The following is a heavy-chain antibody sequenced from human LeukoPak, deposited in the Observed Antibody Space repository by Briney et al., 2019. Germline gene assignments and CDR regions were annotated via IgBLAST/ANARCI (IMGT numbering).Heavy chain of an antibody. Sequence: PGGSLRLSCAASGFTFSSYAMSWVRQAPGKGLEWVSGISGSGGSTYYADSVKGRLTISRDNSKNTLYLQMNSLRAEDTAVYYCAREEGPYVVSSTYFDYWGQGTLVTVSS. CDR2: ISGSGGST. V-gene: IGHV3-23*01. D-gene: IGHD2-2*01. J-gene: IGHJ4*02. CDR1: GFTFSSYA. CDR3: AREEGPYVVSSTYFDY.